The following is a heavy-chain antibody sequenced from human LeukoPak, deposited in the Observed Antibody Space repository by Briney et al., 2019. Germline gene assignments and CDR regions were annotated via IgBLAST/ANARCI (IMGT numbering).Heavy chain of an antibody. CDR1: GFTFSSYW. CDR2: IKQDGSEK. CDR3: ARDNRGYPYYFDY. V-gene: IGHV3-7*01. D-gene: IGHD5-18*01. Sequence: GGSLRLSCAASGFTFSSYWMSWVRQAPGKGLEWVANIKQDGSEKCHVDSVKGRFTISRDNAKNSLYLQMNSLRAEDTAVYYCARDNRGYPYYFDYWGQGTLVTVSS. J-gene: IGHJ4*02.